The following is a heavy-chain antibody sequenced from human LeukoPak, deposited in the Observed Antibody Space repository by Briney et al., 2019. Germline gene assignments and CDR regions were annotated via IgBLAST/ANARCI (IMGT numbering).Heavy chain of an antibody. V-gene: IGHV1-3*01. Sequence: GASVKVSCKASGYTFTSYAMHWVRQAPGQRLEWMGWINAGNGDTKYSQRFQGRDTTTRDTSANTAYMELSSLRSEDTAVYYCARDPRSGFHDYWGQGTLVTVSS. D-gene: IGHD3-22*01. CDR1: GYTFTSYA. CDR3: ARDPRSGFHDY. CDR2: INAGNGDT. J-gene: IGHJ4*02.